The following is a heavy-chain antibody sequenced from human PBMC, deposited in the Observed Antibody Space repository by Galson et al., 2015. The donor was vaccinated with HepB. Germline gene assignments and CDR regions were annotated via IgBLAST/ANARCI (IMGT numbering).Heavy chain of an antibody. CDR1: GFSCSSNW. J-gene: IGHJ3*02. Sequence: SLRLSCAASGFSCSSNWMSWVRQTPERGLEWVANIKPDGSETSYVDSVKGRFTISRDNAKNSLHLQMSSLRAEDMAVYYCARGQAAAFDIWGPGTVVTVSS. D-gene: IGHD6-25*01. CDR2: IKPDGSET. V-gene: IGHV3-7*03. CDR3: ARGQAAAFDI.